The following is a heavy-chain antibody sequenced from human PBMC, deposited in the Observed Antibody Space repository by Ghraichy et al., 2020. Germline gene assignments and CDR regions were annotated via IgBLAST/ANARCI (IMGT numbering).Heavy chain of an antibody. V-gene: IGHV4-39*07. CDR3: ARDRLPPVVDTAMVRGYGMDV. CDR1: GGSISSNSYY. Sequence: SETLSLTCTVSGGSISSNSYYWGWIRQPPGKGLEWIGSIYYSGSTYYNPSLKSRVTISVDTSKNQFSLKLSSVTAADTAVYYCARDRLPPVVDTAMVRGYGMDVWGQGTTVTVSS. CDR2: IYYSGST. D-gene: IGHD5-18*01. J-gene: IGHJ6*02.